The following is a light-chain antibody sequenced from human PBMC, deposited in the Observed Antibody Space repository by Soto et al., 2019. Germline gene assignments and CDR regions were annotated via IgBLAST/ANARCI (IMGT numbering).Light chain of an antibody. CDR2: DNN. J-gene: IGLJ3*02. CDR1: SSNIGNNY. CDR3: GTWDSSLSRWV. Sequence: QSVLTQPPSVSAAPGQKVTISCSGSSSNIGNNYVSWYQQLPGTAPKVLIYDNNKRPSGIPDRFSGSKSGTSATLGITGLQTGDEADYYCGTWDSSLSRWVFGGGSKLTVL. V-gene: IGLV1-51*01.